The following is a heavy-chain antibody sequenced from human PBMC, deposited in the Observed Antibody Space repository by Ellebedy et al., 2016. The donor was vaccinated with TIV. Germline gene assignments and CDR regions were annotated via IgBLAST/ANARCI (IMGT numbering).Heavy chain of an antibody. CDR2: FDPEDGET. CDR1: GYTLTELS. CDR3: ARDSEATGGSSQPGAFDI. J-gene: IGHJ3*02. V-gene: IGHV1-24*01. D-gene: IGHD2-15*01. Sequence: ASVKVSCXVSGYTLTELSMHWVRQAPGKGLEWMGGFDPEDGETIYAQKFQGRVTMTEDTSTDTAYMELSSLRSEDTAVYYCARDSEATGGSSQPGAFDIWGQGTMVTVSS.